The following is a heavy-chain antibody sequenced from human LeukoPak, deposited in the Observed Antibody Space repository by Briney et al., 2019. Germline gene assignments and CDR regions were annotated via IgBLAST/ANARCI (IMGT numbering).Heavy chain of an antibody. D-gene: IGHD1-7*01. J-gene: IGHJ5*02. CDR2: ISVSGGNT. V-gene: IGHV3-23*01. CDR1: GFTFSSYA. CDR3: ARDLATTNWFDP. Sequence: GGSLRLSCAASGFTFSSYAMIWVPQAPGKGLEWVSTISVSGGNTYYADSVKGRFTISRDNAKNTLYLQMNSLRAEDTAVYYCARDLATTNWFDPWGQGTLDTVSS.